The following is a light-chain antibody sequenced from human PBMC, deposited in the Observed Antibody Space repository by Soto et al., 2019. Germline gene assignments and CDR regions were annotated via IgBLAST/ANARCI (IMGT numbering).Light chain of an antibody. CDR3: QQHISWPLT. CDR2: DAS. J-gene: IGKJ4*01. Sequence: EIVLTQSPATLSLSPGERATLFCGASQSVSSYLAWYQQKPGQAPRLLIYDASNRATGIPARFSGSGSGTDFTLTISSLEPEDFAVYYCQQHISWPLTFGGGTKVDIK. V-gene: IGKV3-11*01. CDR1: QSVSSY.